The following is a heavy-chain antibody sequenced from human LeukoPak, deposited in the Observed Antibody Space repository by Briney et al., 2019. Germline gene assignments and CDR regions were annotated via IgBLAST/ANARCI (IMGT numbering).Heavy chain of an antibody. J-gene: IGHJ4*02. CDR3: ARDGYYGSGSHDY. Sequence: GGSLRLSCAAAGFTFSDYGMHWVRQAPGKGLEWVAVIWYDGSDKYYADSVKDRFTISRDNSKNTLYLQINSLRAEDTAVYYCARDGYYGSGSHDYWGQGTLVTVSS. CDR1: GFTFSDYG. CDR2: IWYDGSDK. D-gene: IGHD3-10*01. V-gene: IGHV3-33*01.